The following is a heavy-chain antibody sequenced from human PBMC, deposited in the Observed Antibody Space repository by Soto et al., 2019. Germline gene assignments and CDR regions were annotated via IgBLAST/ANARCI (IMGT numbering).Heavy chain of an antibody. D-gene: IGHD6-19*01. CDR3: ARDGRGRGIAVAGRFWYFDL. CDR1: GASISSGGYY. Sequence: QVQLQESGPGLVKPSQTLSLTCTVSGASISSGGYYWNWIRQHPGKGLEWIGYIYYSGSTYYNPSLKCRVTISVDTSKNEFSLKLSSVTAADTAVYYCARDGRGRGIAVAGRFWYFDLWGRGTLVTVSS. J-gene: IGHJ2*01. CDR2: IYYSGST. V-gene: IGHV4-31*03.